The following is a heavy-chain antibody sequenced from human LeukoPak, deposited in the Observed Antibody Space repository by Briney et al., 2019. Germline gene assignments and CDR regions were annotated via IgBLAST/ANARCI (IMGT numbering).Heavy chain of an antibody. Sequence: ASVKVSCKAPGYTFTGYYMHWVRQAPGQGLEWMGWINPNSGGTNYAQKFQGRVTMTRDTSISTAYMELSRLRSDDTAVYYCARLQMVAATRGGSAENWGQGTLVTVSS. CDR2: INPNSGGT. J-gene: IGHJ4*02. V-gene: IGHV1-2*02. CDR1: GYTFTGYY. CDR3: ARLQMVAATRGGSAEN. D-gene: IGHD2-15*01.